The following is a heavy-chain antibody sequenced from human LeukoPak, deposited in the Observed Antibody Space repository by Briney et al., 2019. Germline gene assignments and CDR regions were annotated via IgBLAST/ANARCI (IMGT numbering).Heavy chain of an antibody. D-gene: IGHD6-19*01. CDR2: IYYTGGT. CDR3: ARLGEAVAGSGKWYFDL. V-gene: IGHV4-59*08. Sequence: SETLSLTCTLPGASISSSYWSWFRQPPGKRLEWIGYIYYTGGTNYNPSLESRVTISVDTSKTQFSLTLRSVTAADTAVYYCARLGEAVAGSGKWYFDLWGRGTLVTVSS. CDR1: GASISSSY. J-gene: IGHJ2*01.